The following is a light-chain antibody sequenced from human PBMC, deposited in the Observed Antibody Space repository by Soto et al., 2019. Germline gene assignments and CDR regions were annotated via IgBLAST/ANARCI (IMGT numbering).Light chain of an antibody. V-gene: IGLV2-11*01. CDR3: CSYAGSYTWV. CDR1: SSDVGGYNY. Sequence: QSALTQPRSVSGSPGQSVTISCTGTSSDVGGYNYVSWYQQYPGKAPKLMIYDVSKRPSGVPDRFSGSKSGNTASLTISRLQAEDEADYYCCSYAGSYTWVFGGGTKLTVL. J-gene: IGLJ2*01. CDR2: DVS.